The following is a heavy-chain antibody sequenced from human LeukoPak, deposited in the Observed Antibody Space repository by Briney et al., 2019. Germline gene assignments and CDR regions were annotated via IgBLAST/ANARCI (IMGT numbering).Heavy chain of an antibody. V-gene: IGHV3-23*01. CDR3: AKRGVVIRVILVGFHKGPYYFDS. D-gene: IGHD3-22*01. CDR2: IRERGTT. J-gene: IGHJ4*02. CDR1: GITLSYHG. Sequence: GGSLRLSCAVSGITLSYHGMSSVRQARGKGLEWDAGIRERGTTKNADSVKGRFTISRDNPKNTLYRQVNSVRADDTSFYFGAKRGVVIRVILVGFHKGPYYFDSWGQGALVTVSS.